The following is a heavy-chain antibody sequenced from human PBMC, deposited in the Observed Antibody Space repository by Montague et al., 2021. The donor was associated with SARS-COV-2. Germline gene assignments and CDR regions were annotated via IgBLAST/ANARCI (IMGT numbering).Heavy chain of an antibody. CDR2: LYYTGST. CDR1: GGSISSSSYY. J-gene: IGHJ5*02. Sequence: TLSLTCTVSGGSISSSSYYWGWIRQPPGKGLEWIGSLYYTGSTYYNPSLKSRVTISVDTSKNQFSLKLSSVTAADTAVYYCARDSSSWYYWFDPWGQGTLVTVSS. D-gene: IGHD6-13*01. V-gene: IGHV4-39*01. CDR3: ARDSSSWYYWFDP.